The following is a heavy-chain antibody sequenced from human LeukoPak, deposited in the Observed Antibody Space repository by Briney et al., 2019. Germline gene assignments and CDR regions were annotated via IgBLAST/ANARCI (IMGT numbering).Heavy chain of an antibody. J-gene: IGHJ4*02. Sequence: PSETLSLTCTVSGGSISNYYWSWIRQPPGKGLEWIGYIYYSGSTYYNPSLKSRVTISVDTSKNQFSLKLSSVTAADTAVYYCARHGRIAVAVLYYFDYWGQGTLVTVSS. CDR1: GGSISNYY. V-gene: IGHV4-59*08. CDR3: ARHGRIAVAVLYYFDY. CDR2: IYYSGST. D-gene: IGHD6-19*01.